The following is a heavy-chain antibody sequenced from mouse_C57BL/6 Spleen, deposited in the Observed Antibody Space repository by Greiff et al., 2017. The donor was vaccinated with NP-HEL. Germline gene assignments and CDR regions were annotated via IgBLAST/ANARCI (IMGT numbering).Heavy chain of an antibody. D-gene: IGHD6-1*01. CDR2: INPNNGGT. CDR1: GYTFTDYY. J-gene: IGHJ2*01. Sequence: VQLQQSGPELVKPGASVKISCKASGYTFTDYYMNWVKQSHGKSLEWIGDINPNNGGTSYNQKFKGKATLTVDKSSSTAYMELRSLTSEDSAVYYCARWGRQQGFDYWGQGTTLTVSS. V-gene: IGHV1-26*01. CDR3: ARWGRQQGFDY.